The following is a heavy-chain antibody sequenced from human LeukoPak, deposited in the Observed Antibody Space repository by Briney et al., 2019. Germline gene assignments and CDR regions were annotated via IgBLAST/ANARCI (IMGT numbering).Heavy chain of an antibody. Sequence: SETLSLTCTVSGGSISSYYWSWIRRPPGKGLEWIGYIYYSGSTNYNPSLKSRVTISVDTSKNQFSLKLSSVTAADTAVYYCASSTSYYDSSGYLADYWGQGTLVTVSS. CDR2: IYYSGST. CDR3: ASSTSYYDSSGYLADY. CDR1: GGSISSYY. D-gene: IGHD3-22*01. J-gene: IGHJ4*02. V-gene: IGHV4-59*08.